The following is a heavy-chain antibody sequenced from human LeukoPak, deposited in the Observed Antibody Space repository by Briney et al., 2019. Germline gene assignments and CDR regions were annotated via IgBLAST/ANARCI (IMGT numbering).Heavy chain of an antibody. D-gene: IGHD2-15*01. J-gene: IGHJ4*02. V-gene: IGHV5-51*01. CDR2: IYPGDSDT. Sequence: GESLKISCKGSGYSFTSYWIGWVRQMPGKGQEWMGIIYPGDSDTRYSPSFQGQVTISADKSTNTAYLQWSALKASDTAMYYCARLEGLQLRASFDYWGQGTLVTVSS. CDR3: ARLEGLQLRASFDY. CDR1: GYSFTSYW.